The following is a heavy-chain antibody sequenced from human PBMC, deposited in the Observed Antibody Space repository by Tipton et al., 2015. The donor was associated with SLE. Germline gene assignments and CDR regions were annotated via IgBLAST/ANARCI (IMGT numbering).Heavy chain of an antibody. V-gene: IGHV4-31*03. J-gene: IGHJ4*02. CDR1: GGSISSGGYY. D-gene: IGHD3-22*01. CDR3: ARGDYYDSSGPEALDY. Sequence: TLSLTCTVSGGSISSGGYYWSWIRQHPGKGLEWIGYIYYSGSTYYNPSLKSRVTISVDTSKNQFSLKLSSVTAADTAVYYCARGDYYDSSGPEALDYWGQGTLVTVPS. CDR2: IYYSGST.